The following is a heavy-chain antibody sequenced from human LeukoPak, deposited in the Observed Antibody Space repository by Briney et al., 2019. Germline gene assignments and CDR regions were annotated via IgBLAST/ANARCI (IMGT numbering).Heavy chain of an antibody. V-gene: IGHV3-30*02. CDR3: AKVVAVGWLVPGPGYYMDV. CDR2: IRYDGSNK. Sequence: GGSLRLSCAASGFTFSSYGMHWVRQAPGKGLEWVAFIRYDGSNKYYADSVKGRFTISRDNSKNTLYLQMNSLRAEDTAVYYCAKVVAVGWLVPGPGYYMDVWGKGTTVTVSS. J-gene: IGHJ6*03. CDR1: GFTFSSYG. D-gene: IGHD6-19*01.